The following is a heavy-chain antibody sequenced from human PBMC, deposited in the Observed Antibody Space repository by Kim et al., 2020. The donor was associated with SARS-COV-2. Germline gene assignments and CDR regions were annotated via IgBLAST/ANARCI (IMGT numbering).Heavy chain of an antibody. CDR3: AGSYCSSTSCYLYYYYGMDV. CDR2: IIPIFGTA. D-gene: IGHD2-2*01. CDR1: GGTFSSYA. V-gene: IGHV1-69*13. J-gene: IGHJ6*02. Sequence: SVKVSCKASGGTFSSYAISWVRQAPGQGLEWMGGIIPIFGTANYAQKFQGRVTITADESTSTAYMELSSLRSEDTAVYYCAGSYCSSTSCYLYYYYGMDVWGQGTTVTVSS.